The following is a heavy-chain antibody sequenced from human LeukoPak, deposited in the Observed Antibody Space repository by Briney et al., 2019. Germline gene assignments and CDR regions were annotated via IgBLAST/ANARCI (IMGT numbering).Heavy chain of an antibody. V-gene: IGHV1-2*04. CDR1: GGTFSSYA. Sequence: ASVKVSCKASGGTFSSYAISWVRQAPGQGLEWMGWINPNSGGTNYAQKFQGWVTMTRDTSISTAYMELSRLRSDDTAVYYCARGDNYGDSPVDYWGQGTLVTVSS. J-gene: IGHJ4*02. D-gene: IGHD4-17*01. CDR3: ARGDNYGDSPVDY. CDR2: INPNSGGT.